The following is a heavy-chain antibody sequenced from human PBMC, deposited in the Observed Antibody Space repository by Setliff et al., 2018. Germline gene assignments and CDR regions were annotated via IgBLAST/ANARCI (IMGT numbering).Heavy chain of an antibody. CDR1: GYSFTSYW. V-gene: IGHV5-51*01. Sequence: PGASLTISCKGSGYSFTSYWIGWVRQMPGKGLEWMGIIYPGDSDTRYSPSFQGQVTISADKSISTAYLQWSSLKASDTAMYYCARRPYSSSFLSPFVGNWFDPWGQGTLGTVSS. CDR2: IYPGDSDT. J-gene: IGHJ5*02. D-gene: IGHD6-13*01. CDR3: ARRPYSSSFLSPFVGNWFDP.